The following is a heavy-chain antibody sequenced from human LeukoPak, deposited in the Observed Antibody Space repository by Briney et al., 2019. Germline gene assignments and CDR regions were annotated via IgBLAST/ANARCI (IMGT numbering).Heavy chain of an antibody. J-gene: IGHJ3*02. V-gene: IGHV4-4*07. D-gene: IGHD2-2*02. Sequence: PETLSLTSTVSGGSTSSYYWSWIWQPAGKGLGCIGRIYTSGSTNYNPSLKSRVTMSVDTSKNQFSLKLSAVTAADTAVYYCAREYCSSTSCYIFDIWGQGTMVTVSS. CDR1: GGSTSSYY. CDR3: AREYCSSTSCYIFDI. CDR2: IYTSGST.